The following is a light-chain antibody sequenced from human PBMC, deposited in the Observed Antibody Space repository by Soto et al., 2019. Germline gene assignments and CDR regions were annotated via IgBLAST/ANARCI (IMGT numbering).Light chain of an antibody. CDR1: SSDVGGYNY. CDR2: DVN. J-gene: IGLJ2*01. CDR3: SSYTSSITVV. Sequence: QSALTQPASVSGSPGQSITISCTGTSSDVGGYNYVSWYQQHPGKAPKLMIYDVNNRPSGVSNRFSGSKSGNTASLTISGLQAEDEAGYYCSSYTSSITVVFGGGTKLTVL. V-gene: IGLV2-14*01.